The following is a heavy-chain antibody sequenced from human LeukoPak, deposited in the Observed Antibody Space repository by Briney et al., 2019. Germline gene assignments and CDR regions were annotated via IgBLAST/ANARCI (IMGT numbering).Heavy chain of an antibody. CDR2: IKQDGSEK. Sequence: GGSLRLSCAASGFTFSSYWMSWVRQAPGKGLEWVANIKQDGSEKYYVDSVKGRFTISRDNAKNSLYLQMNSLRAEDAAVYYCARGTYDYAEYFQHWGQGTLVTVPS. V-gene: IGHV3-7*01. CDR3: ARGTYDYAEYFQH. J-gene: IGHJ1*01. D-gene: IGHD3-16*01. CDR1: GFTFSSYW.